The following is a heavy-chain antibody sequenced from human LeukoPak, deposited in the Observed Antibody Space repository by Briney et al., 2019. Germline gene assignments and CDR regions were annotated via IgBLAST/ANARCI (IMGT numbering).Heavy chain of an antibody. J-gene: IGHJ5*02. CDR1: GGSISSSSYY. Sequence: SSETLSLTCTVSGGSISSSSYYWGWIRQPPGKGLEWIGSIYYSGSTYYNPSLKSRVTISVDTSKNQFSLKLSSVTAADTAVYYCARFRAYKYNWFDPWGQGTLVTVSS. V-gene: IGHV4-39*07. CDR3: ARFRAYKYNWFDP. D-gene: IGHD1-1*01. CDR2: IYYSGST.